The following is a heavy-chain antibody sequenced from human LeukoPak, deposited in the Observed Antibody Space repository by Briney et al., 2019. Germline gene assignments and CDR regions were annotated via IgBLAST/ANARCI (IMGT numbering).Heavy chain of an antibody. CDR1: GGSISSYY. D-gene: IGHD3-10*01. CDR3: ARRGGYWYFDL. Sequence: SETLSLTCTVSGGSISSYYWSWIRQPPGKGLEWIGYIYYSGSTSYNPSLKSRVTISVDTSKNQFSLKLRSVTAADTAVYYCARRGGYWYFDLWGRGTLVTVSS. V-gene: IGHV4-59*08. CDR2: IYYSGST. J-gene: IGHJ2*01.